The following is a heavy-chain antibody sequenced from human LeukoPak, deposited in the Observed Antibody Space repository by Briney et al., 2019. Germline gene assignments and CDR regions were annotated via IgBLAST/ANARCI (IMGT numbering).Heavy chain of an antibody. CDR1: GFTFSSYS. D-gene: IGHD6-6*01. CDR2: ISSSSSYI. V-gene: IGHV3-21*01. CDR3: ARAIGSIAARTFDY. J-gene: IGHJ4*02. Sequence: GGSPRLSCAASGFTFSSYSMNWVRQAPGKGLEWVSSISSSSSYIYYADSVKGRFTISRDNAKNSLYLQMNSLRAEDTAVYYCARAIGSIAARTFDYWGQGTLVTVSS.